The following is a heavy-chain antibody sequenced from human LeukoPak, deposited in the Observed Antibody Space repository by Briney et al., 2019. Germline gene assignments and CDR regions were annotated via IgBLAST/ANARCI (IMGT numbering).Heavy chain of an antibody. CDR1: GFTFSNAW. CDR3: TTYPYNSGWYPFAS. D-gene: IGHD6-19*01. Sequence: GGSLRLSCVASGFTFSNAWMSWVRQAPGKGLEWVGRIKSKTDGGTMEYAAPVQGRFTFSRDDSKNTLYLQMNSLKTEDTAVYYCTTYPYNSGWYPFASWGQGTLVTVSP. CDR2: IKSKTDGGTM. V-gene: IGHV3-15*01. J-gene: IGHJ4*02.